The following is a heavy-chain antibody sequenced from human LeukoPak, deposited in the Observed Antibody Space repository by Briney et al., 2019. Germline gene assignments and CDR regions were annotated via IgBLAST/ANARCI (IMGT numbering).Heavy chain of an antibody. CDR3: ASFGPNRQFDY. V-gene: IGHV4-31*03. CDR2: IYYSGST. CDR1: GGSISSGGYY. Sequence: PSQTLSLTCTVSGGSISSGGYYWTWIRQLPGQGLEWIGYIYYSGSTYYNPSLRSRVTISVDTSKDQFSLMLSSVTAADTAVYYCASFGPNRQFDYWGQGTLVTVSS. J-gene: IGHJ4*02. D-gene: IGHD3-10*01.